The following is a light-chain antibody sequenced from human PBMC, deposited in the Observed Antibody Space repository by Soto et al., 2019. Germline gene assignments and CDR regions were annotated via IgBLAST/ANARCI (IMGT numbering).Light chain of an antibody. Sequence: QLVLTQSPSASASLGASVKLTCTLSSAHSTYAIAWHQQQPQKGPRFLMKVDNDGSNKKGDGIPDRFSGSSSGADRYLSISSLQSEDEADYYCQTWGTGIVVFGGGTKLTVL. V-gene: IGLV4-69*01. CDR2: VDNDGSN. J-gene: IGLJ2*01. CDR3: QTWGTGIVV. CDR1: SAHSTYA.